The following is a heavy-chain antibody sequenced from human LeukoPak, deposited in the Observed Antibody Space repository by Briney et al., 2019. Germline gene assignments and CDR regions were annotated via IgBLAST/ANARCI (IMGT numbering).Heavy chain of an antibody. V-gene: IGHV3-21*01. J-gene: IGHJ4*02. CDR3: ARDRGSGWSFDY. D-gene: IGHD6-19*01. Sequence: GGSLRLSCAASGFTFSSYSMNWVRQAPGKGLEGVSSISSSSSYIYYADSVKGRFTISRDNAKNSLYLQMNSLRAEDTAVYYCARDRGSGWSFDYWGQGTLVTVSS. CDR2: ISSSSSYI. CDR1: GFTFSSYS.